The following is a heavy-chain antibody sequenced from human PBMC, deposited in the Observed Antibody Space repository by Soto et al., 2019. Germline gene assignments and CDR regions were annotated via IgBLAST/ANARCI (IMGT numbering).Heavy chain of an antibody. J-gene: IGHJ4*02. CDR1: GFTFSSYG. CDR2: IWYDGSNK. D-gene: IGHD3-3*01. V-gene: IGHV3-33*01. CDR3: ARDGTIFGVDLFDY. Sequence: QVQLVESGGGVVQPGRSLRLSCAASGFTFSSYGMHWVRQAPGKGLEWVAVIWYDGSNKYYADSVKGRFTISRDNSKNTLYLQMNSLRAEDTAVYYRARDGTIFGVDLFDYWGQGTLVTVSS.